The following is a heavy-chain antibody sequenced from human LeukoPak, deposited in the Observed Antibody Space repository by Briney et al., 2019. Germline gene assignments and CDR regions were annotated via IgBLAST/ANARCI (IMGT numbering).Heavy chain of an antibody. CDR2: ITPLFGTA. CDR3: ARDRDYGDYNTQDLFVY. V-gene: IGHV1-69*05. Sequence: AASVKVSCMASGGTFSKYTIRWVRQRPGQGLEWMGGITPLFGTANYAQRLQGRLTMTTYTSKSTAYMEQRSLRSDDTAVYYCARDRDYGDYNTQDLFVYWGQGTLLTVSS. J-gene: IGHJ4*02. D-gene: IGHD4-17*01. CDR1: GGTFSKYT.